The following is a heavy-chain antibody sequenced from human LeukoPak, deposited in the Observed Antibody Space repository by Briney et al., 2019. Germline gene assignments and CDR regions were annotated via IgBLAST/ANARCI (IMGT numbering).Heavy chain of an antibody. V-gene: IGHV3-48*02. Sequence: GGSLRLSCAASGFTFSSYSMSWVRQAPGKGLEWVSYISSSSSTIYYADSVKGRFTISRDNAKNSLYLQMNSLRDEDTAVYYCANLVVVAAQDAFDIWGQGTMVTVSS. D-gene: IGHD2-15*01. CDR2: ISSSSSTI. CDR3: ANLVVVAAQDAFDI. CDR1: GFTFSSYS. J-gene: IGHJ3*02.